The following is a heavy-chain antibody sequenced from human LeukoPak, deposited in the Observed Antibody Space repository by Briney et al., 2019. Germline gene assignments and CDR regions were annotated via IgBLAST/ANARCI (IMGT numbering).Heavy chain of an antibody. Sequence: NTSETLSLTCAVYGGSFSGYYWSWIRQPPGKGLEWIGEINHSGSTNYNPSLKSRVTISVDTSKNQFSLKLSSVTAADTAVYYCARDNIPVAGTGLSWFDPWGQGTLVTVSS. CDR1: GGSFSGYY. V-gene: IGHV4-34*01. D-gene: IGHD6-13*01. J-gene: IGHJ5*02. CDR3: ARDNIPVAGTGLSWFDP. CDR2: INHSGST.